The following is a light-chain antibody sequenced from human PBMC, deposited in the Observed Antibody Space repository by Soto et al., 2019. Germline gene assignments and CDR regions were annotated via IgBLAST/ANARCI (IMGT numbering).Light chain of an antibody. V-gene: IGKV1-5*01. CDR1: QSISNW. J-gene: IGKJ4*01. CDR3: QQLNSYRLT. Sequence: EIQITQTPSTLPASVGDRFTITCRASQSISNWLAWYQQKPGKAPKLLIYAASTLQSGVPSRFSGSGSGTDFSLSINSLQPEDFATYYCQQLNSYRLTFGGGTKVDIK. CDR2: AAS.